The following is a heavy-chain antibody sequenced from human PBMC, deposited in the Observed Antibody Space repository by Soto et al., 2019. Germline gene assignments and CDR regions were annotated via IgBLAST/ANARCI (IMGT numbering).Heavy chain of an antibody. J-gene: IGHJ6*02. CDR1: GYTFTRYG. V-gene: IGHV1-18*01. CDR3: ARLSGSSWYSSPPGHYGMDV. Sequence: QVQLVQSGAEVKKPGASVKVSCKASGYTFTRYGISWVRQAPGQGLEWMGGISAYNGNTNYAQKLQGRVTMTTDTATSTAYMELRSLRSDDTAVYYCARLSGSSWYSSPPGHYGMDVWGQGTTVTVSS. CDR2: ISAYNGNT. D-gene: IGHD6-13*01.